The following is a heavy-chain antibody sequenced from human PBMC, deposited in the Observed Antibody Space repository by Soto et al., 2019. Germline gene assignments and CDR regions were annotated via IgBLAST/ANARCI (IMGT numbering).Heavy chain of an antibody. V-gene: IGHV3-33*01. CDR2: IWYDGSNK. CDR3: ARDGAKNQLLLPAFMPPMDV. D-gene: IGHD2-2*01. Sequence: GGSLRLSCAASGFTFSSYGMHWVRQAPGKGLEWVAVIWYDGSNKYYADSVKGRFTISRDNSKNTLYLQMNSLRAEDTAVYYCARDGAKNQLLLPAFMPPMDVWGQGTTVTVSS. J-gene: IGHJ6*02. CDR1: GFTFSSYG.